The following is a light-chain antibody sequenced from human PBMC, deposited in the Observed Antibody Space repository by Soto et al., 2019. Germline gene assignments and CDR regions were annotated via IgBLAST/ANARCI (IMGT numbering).Light chain of an antibody. CDR1: QSVTNN. CDR3: QQYDRWPVT. CDR2: DAS. Sequence: EVVMTQSPATLSVSPGERVTFSCRASQSVTNNLAWYQHKPGQSPRLLISDASTGASGIPPRFSGSRSGPEFTLTIDRLQSADFAVYYCQQYDRWPVTFGGGTKVEIK. V-gene: IGKV3-15*01. J-gene: IGKJ4*01.